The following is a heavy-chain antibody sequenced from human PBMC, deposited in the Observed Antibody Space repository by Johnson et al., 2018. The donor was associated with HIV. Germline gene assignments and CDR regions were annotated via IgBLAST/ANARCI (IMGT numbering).Heavy chain of an antibody. Sequence: QMLLVESGGGVVQPGSSLRLSCAASGFTFSSYAMHWVRQAPGKGLEWVAVISYDGSNKYYADSVKGRFTISRDNSKNTLYLQMNSLRAEDTAVYYCARDRPWEITMVQGIIGIRGQGTMVTVSS. V-gene: IGHV3-30*04. CDR3: ARDRPWEITMVQGIIGI. J-gene: IGHJ3*02. D-gene: IGHD3-10*01. CDR1: GFTFSSYA. CDR2: ISYDGSNK.